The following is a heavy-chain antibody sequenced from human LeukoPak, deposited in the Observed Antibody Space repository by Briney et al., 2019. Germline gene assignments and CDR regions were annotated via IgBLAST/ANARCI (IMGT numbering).Heavy chain of an antibody. Sequence: SETLSLACAVYGGSFSGYYWSWIRQPPGKGLEWIGEINHSGSTNYNPSLKSRVTISVDTSKNQFSLKLSSVTAADTAVYYCAREIYYDSRQFDYWGQGTLVTVSS. D-gene: IGHD3-22*01. J-gene: IGHJ4*02. CDR1: GGSFSGYY. CDR2: INHSGST. CDR3: AREIYYDSRQFDY. V-gene: IGHV4-34*01.